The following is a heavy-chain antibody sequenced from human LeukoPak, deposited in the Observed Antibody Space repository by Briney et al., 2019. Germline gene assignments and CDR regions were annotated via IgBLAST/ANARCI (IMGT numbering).Heavy chain of an antibody. J-gene: IGHJ4*02. CDR3: ARAYSGSYLDFDY. D-gene: IGHD1-26*01. Sequence: SQTLSLTCTVSGGSISSGGYYWSWIRQHPGKGLEWIGYIYYSGSTYYNPSLKSRVTISVDTSKNQFSPKLSSVTAADTAVYYCARAYSGSYLDFDYWGQGTLVTVSS. V-gene: IGHV4-31*03. CDR1: GGSISSGGYY. CDR2: IYYSGST.